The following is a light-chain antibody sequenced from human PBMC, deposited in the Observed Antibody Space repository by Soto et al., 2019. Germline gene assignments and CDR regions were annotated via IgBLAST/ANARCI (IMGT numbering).Light chain of an antibody. CDR1: QSVISY. Sequence: EIVLTQSPATLSLSLGERATLSCRASQSVISYLAWHQQKPGQAPRLLIYDASNRATGIPARFIGSGSGTDVTLTISSLEPEDFAVYYCQQRSNWPWTFGQGTKVEIK. CDR2: DAS. J-gene: IGKJ1*01. CDR3: QQRSNWPWT. V-gene: IGKV3-11*01.